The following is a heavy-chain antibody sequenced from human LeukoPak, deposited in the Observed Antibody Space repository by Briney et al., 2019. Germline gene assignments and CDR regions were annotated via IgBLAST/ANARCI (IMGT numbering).Heavy chain of an antibody. J-gene: IGHJ3*02. CDR1: GYTFTSYD. Sequence: SVKVSCKASGYTFTSYDINWVRQAPGQGLEWMGRIIPIFGTANYAQKFQGRVTITTDESTSTAYMELSSLGSEDTAVYYCARALNLVWPDYDAFDIWGQGTMVTVSS. CDR3: ARALNLVWPDYDAFDI. V-gene: IGHV1-69*05. D-gene: IGHD2-8*02. CDR2: IIPIFGTA.